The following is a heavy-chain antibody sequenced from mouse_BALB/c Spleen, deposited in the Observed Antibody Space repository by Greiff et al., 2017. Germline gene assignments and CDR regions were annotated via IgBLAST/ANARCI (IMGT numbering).Heavy chain of an antibody. CDR3: AEWVLYAMDY. CDR1: GYTFTSYV. CDR2: INPYNDGT. J-gene: IGHJ4*01. Sequence: VHVKQSGPELVKPGASVKMSCKASGYTFTSYVMHWVKQKPGQGLEWIGYINPYNDGTKYNEKFKGKATLTSDKSSSTAYMELSSLTSEDSAVYYCAEWVLYAMDYWGQGTSVTVSS. V-gene: IGHV1-14*01.